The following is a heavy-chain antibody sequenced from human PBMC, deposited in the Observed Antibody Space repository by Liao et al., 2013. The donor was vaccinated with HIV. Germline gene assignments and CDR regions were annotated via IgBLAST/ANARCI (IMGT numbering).Heavy chain of an antibody. Sequence: QVQLHESGPGVVKTSQTLSVTCSVSGGSISSYHWSWIRQPAGKGLEWIGRIPSGGSATYNPALKTRLTLSVDTSTNRLSLHLNSVTAADTAVYYCARDPIQDNWFDTWGQGTLVIVSS. D-gene: IGHD5-24*01. J-gene: IGHJ5*02. CDR2: IPSGGSA. V-gene: IGHV4-4*07. CDR3: ARDPIQDNWFDT. CDR1: GGSISSYH.